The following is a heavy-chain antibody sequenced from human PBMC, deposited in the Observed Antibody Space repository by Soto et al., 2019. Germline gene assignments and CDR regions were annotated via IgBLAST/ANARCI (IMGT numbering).Heavy chain of an antibody. D-gene: IGHD4-17*01. Sequence: QVQLVQSGAEVKKPGASVKVSCKASGYTFTSYDINWVRQATGQGLAWVGWMSPKSETTGYAQKFQDRVTMTWDTSISTAYMELSSLMSEDTAVYYCARDYGGNSGWFDPWCQGTLVTVSS. CDR1: GYTFTSYD. CDR2: MSPKSETT. J-gene: IGHJ5*02. V-gene: IGHV1-8*01. CDR3: ARDYGGNSGWFDP.